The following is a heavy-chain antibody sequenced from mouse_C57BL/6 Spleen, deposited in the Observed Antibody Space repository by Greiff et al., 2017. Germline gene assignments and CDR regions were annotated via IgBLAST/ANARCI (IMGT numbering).Heavy chain of an antibody. V-gene: IGHV14-1*01. CDR2: IDPEDGDT. CDR1: GFNIKDYY. D-gene: IGHD1-2*01. J-gene: IGHJ3*01. CDR3: TTAISQSWFAY. Sequence: EVQLQQSGAELVRPGASVKLSCTASGFNIKDYYMHWVKQRPEQGLEWIGRIDPEDGDTEYASKFQGKATMTADTSSNTACLQRSMLTSEDAAVYCCTTAISQSWFAYWGQRTLVTVSA.